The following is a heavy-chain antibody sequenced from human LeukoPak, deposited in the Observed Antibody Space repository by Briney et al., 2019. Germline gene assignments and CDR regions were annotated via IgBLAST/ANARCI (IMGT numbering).Heavy chain of an antibody. J-gene: IGHJ4*02. D-gene: IGHD3-10*01. CDR2: ISGSGGST. Sequence: GGSLRLSCAASGFTFSSYAMSWVRQAPGKGLEWVSAISGSGGSTYYADSVKGRFTISRDNSKNTLYLQMNSLRAEDTAVYYCAKDLDYGPGRSAKDYWGQGTLVTVSS. V-gene: IGHV3-23*01. CDR1: GFTFSSYA. CDR3: AKDLDYGPGRSAKDY.